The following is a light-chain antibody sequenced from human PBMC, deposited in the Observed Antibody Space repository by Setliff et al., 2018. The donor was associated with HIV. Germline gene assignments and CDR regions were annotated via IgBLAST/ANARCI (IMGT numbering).Light chain of an antibody. V-gene: IGLV1-44*01. CDR2: SNN. Sequence: QSVLTQPPSASGTPGQRVIISCSGSSSNIGSNTVNWYQHLPGTAPKLLIYSNNQRPSGVPDRFSGSKSGTSASLAISGLQAEDEADYYCAAWGDSLNAFYVFGTGTKVTVL. CDR1: SSNIGSNT. J-gene: IGLJ1*01. CDR3: AAWGDSLNAFYV.